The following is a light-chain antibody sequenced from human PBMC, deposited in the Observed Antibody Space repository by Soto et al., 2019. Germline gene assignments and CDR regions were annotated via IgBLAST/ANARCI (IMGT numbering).Light chain of an antibody. CDR1: QSIRPN. V-gene: IGKV3-15*01. Sequence: EIMMTQSPATVSVSPGERATLSCRASQSIRPNVAWYQQKPGQAHRLLIYDASTRATGLSSRFSGSGSGTDFTLTISSLQSEDVPIYYCQQYNDWPPLTFGGGTRLEI. CDR2: DAS. J-gene: IGKJ4*01. CDR3: QQYNDWPPLT.